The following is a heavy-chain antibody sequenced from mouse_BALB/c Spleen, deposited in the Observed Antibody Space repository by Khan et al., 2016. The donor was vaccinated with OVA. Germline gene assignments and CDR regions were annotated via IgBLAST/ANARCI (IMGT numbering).Heavy chain of an antibody. CDR2: INPSNDST. J-gene: IGHJ3*01. V-gene: IGHV1-4*01. CDR3: VSERAYHRSDGWFAY. CDR1: GYTFTSYT. Sequence: VQLQQSRAELARPGASVKMSCKASGYTFTSYTIHWVRQRPGQAPEWIGHINPSNDSTYYNQNLKDKATLIVDKSSTTAYMLLSSLTSEDSAVFCCVSERAYHRSDGWFAYWGQGTLVTVSA. D-gene: IGHD2-14*01.